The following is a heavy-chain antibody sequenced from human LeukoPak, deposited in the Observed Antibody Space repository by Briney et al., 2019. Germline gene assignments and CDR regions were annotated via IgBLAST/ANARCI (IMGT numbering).Heavy chain of an antibody. CDR1: GGSFSGFY. Sequence: SETLSLTCAVYGGSFSGFYWSWIRQPPGKGLEWIGEINHSGSTNYNPSLRSRVTISVDTSKNQFSLKLSSVSAADTAVYYCAGSIVVVTARSNWFDPWGQGTLVTVSS. J-gene: IGHJ5*02. CDR2: INHSGST. D-gene: IGHD2-21*02. CDR3: AGSIVVVTARSNWFDP. V-gene: IGHV4-34*01.